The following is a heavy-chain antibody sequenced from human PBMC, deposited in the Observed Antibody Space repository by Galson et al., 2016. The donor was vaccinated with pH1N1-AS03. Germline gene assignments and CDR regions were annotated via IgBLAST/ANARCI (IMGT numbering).Heavy chain of an antibody. D-gene: IGHD2-15*01. CDR1: GFTLSHYG. Sequence: SLRLSCAASGFTLSHYGMHWVRQAPGKGLECVAVVSYDGSNKYYGDSVKGRFTISRDNSKNTLFLQVNSLRADDTAVYYCARSQYPGTPRGGLDVWGQGTTVTVSS. CDR3: ARSQYPGTPRGGLDV. J-gene: IGHJ6*02. CDR2: VSYDGSNK. V-gene: IGHV3-30*07.